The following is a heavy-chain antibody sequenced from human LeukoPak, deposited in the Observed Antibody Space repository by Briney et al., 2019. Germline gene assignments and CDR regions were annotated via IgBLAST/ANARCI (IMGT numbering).Heavy chain of an antibody. CDR2: IYHSGST. V-gene: IGHV4-4*02. D-gene: IGHD3-22*01. Sequence: SGTLSLTCAVSGGSISSSNWWSWVRQPPGKGLEWIGEIYHSGSTNYNPSLKSRVTISVDKSKNQFSLKLSSVTAADTAVYYCARDDSPYDSSGYYDYWGQGTLVTVSS. CDR3: ARDDSPYDSSGYYDY. J-gene: IGHJ4*02. CDR1: GGSISSSNW.